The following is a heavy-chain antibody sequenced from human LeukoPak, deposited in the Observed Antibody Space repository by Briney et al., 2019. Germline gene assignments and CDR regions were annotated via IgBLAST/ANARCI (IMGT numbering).Heavy chain of an antibody. V-gene: IGHV1-18*01. Sequence: GASVKVSCKASGGTFSSYAISWVRQAPGQGLEWMGWISAYNGNTNYAQKLQGRVTMTTDTSTSTAYMELRSLRSDDTAVYYCARYYDILTGSHWFDPWGQGTLVTVSS. CDR1: GGTFSSYA. J-gene: IGHJ5*02. CDR2: ISAYNGNT. CDR3: ARYYDILTGSHWFDP. D-gene: IGHD3-9*01.